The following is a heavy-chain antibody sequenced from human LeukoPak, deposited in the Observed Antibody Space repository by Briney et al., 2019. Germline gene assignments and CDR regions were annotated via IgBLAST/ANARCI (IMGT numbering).Heavy chain of an antibody. CDR2: ITDTGGTT. Sequence: GGSLRLSCAASGFTFSNYAMKWVRQAPGKGLEWVSAITDTGGTTYYADSVKGRFTISRDKSKNTLFLQMNSLRAEDTAVYYCAKDSPVATWWGQGTLVTVSS. V-gene: IGHV3-23*01. J-gene: IGHJ4*02. CDR1: GFTFSNYA. D-gene: IGHD1-26*01. CDR3: AKDSPVATW.